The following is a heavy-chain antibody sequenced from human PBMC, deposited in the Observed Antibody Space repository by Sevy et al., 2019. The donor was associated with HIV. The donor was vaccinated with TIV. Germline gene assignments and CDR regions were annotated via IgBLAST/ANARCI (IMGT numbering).Heavy chain of an antibody. CDR2: INSDSGVT. V-gene: IGHV1-2*02. CDR3: ARLTTQPTSDLYGLDV. CDR1: GYIFTDYY. D-gene: IGHD4-17*01. Sequence: ASVKVSCKASGYIFTDYYIHWVRQAPGQGLEWMAWINSDSGVTNYAQRFQGEVTVTRHPSLSTAYLELTNLKSNDTAIYYCARLTTQPTSDLYGLDVWGQGTTVTVSS. J-gene: IGHJ6*02.